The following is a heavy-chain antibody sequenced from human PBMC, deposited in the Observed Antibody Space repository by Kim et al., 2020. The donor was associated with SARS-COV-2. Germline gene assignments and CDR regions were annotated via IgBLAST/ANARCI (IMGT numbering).Heavy chain of an antibody. V-gene: IGHV1-18*04. CDR2: ISAYNGNT. CDR3: ARKAYYDYVWGSYGMDV. CDR1: GYTFTSYG. J-gene: IGHJ6*02. Sequence: ASVKVSCKASGYTFTSYGISWVRQAPGQGLEWMGWISAYNGNTNYAQKLQGRVTMTTDTSTSTAYMELRSLRSDDTAVYYCARKAYYDYVWGSYGMDVWGQGTTVTVSS. D-gene: IGHD3-16*01.